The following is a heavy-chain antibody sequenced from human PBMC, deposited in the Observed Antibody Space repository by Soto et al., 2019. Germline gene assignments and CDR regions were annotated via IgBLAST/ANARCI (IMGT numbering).Heavy chain of an antibody. CDR2: FHSSGAT. Sequence: QVQLQESGPGLVKPSQTLSLTCTVSGGSISSADYYWSRIRQPPGKGLEWIGYFHSSGATYKDPSLKRRVTISVDTSTNQISLKLDSVTAADTAVYYCASIWFGDFDYWGHGTLVTVSS. J-gene: IGHJ4*01. V-gene: IGHV4-30-4*01. CDR3: ASIWFGDFDY. D-gene: IGHD3-10*01. CDR1: GGSISSADYY.